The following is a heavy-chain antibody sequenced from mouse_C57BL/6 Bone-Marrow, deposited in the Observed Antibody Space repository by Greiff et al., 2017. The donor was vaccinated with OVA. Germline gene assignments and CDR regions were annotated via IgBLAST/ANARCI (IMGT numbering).Heavy chain of an antibody. Sequence: QVQLQQSGPELVRPGASVKISCKAPGYTFTSHWMQWVRQRPGQGLEWIGEIFPGSGSTYYNEKFKGKATFTADTSSNTAYMQLSSLTTEDSAIYYCASGGYYLAYWGQGTLVTVSA. CDR2: IFPGSGST. J-gene: IGHJ3*01. CDR3: ASGGYYLAY. CDR1: GYTFTSHW. D-gene: IGHD2-3*01. V-gene: IGHV1-56*01.